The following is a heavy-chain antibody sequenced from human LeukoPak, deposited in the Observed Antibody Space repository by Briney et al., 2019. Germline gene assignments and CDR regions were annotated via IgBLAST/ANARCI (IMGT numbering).Heavy chain of an antibody. CDR1: GGSISSSSYY. CDR3: ASRHYDFWSGYFP. V-gene: IGHV4-39*01. Sequence: PSETLSLTCTVSGGSISSSSYYWGWIRQPPGKGLEWIGSIYYSGSTYYNPSLKSRVTISVDTSKNQFSLKLSSVTAADTAVYYCASRHYDFWSGYFPWGQGTLVTVSS. J-gene: IGHJ4*02. D-gene: IGHD3-3*01. CDR2: IYYSGST.